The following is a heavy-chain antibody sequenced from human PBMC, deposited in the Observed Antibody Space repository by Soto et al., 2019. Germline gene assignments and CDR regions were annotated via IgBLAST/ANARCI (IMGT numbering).Heavy chain of an antibody. CDR2: IYFRGTT. J-gene: IGHJ4*02. D-gene: IGHD6-13*01. V-gene: IGHV4-59*01. CDR3: ARNVITGIAAAGAIGY. CDR1: GGSISSYY. Sequence: PSETLSLACTVSGGSISSYYWSWIRQPPGKGLEWIGYIYFRGTTNYNPSLKSRVTMSADTSKNQFSLKLNSVTAADTAVYYCARNVITGIAAAGAIGYWGQGTLVTVSS.